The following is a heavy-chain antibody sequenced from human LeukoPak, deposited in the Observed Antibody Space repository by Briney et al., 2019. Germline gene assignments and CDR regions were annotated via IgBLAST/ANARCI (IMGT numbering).Heavy chain of an antibody. CDR3: ARDISVFYSYGTDY. CDR2: IWYDGSNK. J-gene: IGHJ4*02. CDR1: GFTFSSYG. V-gene: IGHV3-33*01. Sequence: PGGSLRLSCAASGFTFSSYGMHWVRQAPGKGLEWVAVIWYDGSNKYYADSVKGRFTISSDNSKNTLYLQMNSLRAEDTAVYYCARDISVFYSYGTDYWGQGTLVTVSS. D-gene: IGHD5-18*01.